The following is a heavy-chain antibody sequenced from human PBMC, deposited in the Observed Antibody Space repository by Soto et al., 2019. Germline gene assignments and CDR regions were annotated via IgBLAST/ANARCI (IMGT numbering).Heavy chain of an antibody. J-gene: IGHJ4*02. CDR3: AHRGDAATLDY. CDR1: GFSLSTSGVG. Sequence: QITLKESGPPLMKPTQTLTLTCTFSGFSLSTSGVGVGWIRQPPGKALEWLALIYWDDDKRYSPSLKSRLTITKDPSKNQVVLTITNMDPVDTATYYCAHRGDAATLDYWGQGTLVTVSS. V-gene: IGHV2-5*02. CDR2: IYWDDDK. D-gene: IGHD6-25*01.